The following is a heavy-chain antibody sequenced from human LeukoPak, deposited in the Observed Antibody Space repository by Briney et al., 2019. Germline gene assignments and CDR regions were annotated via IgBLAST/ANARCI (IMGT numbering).Heavy chain of an antibody. Sequence: VSGPTLVNXTPTLTLTCTFSGFSLITSGVGVGWIRQPPGKALEWLALIYWDVDKRYSPSLKSRLTITKDTSKNQVVLTMTNMDPVDTATYYCAHVRGANPYYYDSSGCDFDYWGQGTLVTVSS. J-gene: IGHJ4*02. CDR3: AHVRGANPYYYDSSGCDFDY. D-gene: IGHD3-22*01. CDR1: GFSLITSGVG. V-gene: IGHV2-5*02. CDR2: IYWDVDK.